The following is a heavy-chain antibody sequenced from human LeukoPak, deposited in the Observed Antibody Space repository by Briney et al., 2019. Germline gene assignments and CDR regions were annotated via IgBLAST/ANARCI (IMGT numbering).Heavy chain of an antibody. CDR2: ISGSGGST. J-gene: IGHJ3*01. Sequence: PGGSLRLSCAASGFTFSSYAMSWVRQAPGKGLEWVSAISGSGGSTYYADSVRGRFTISRDNSKNSLYLQMNSLRTGDTALYYCAKAHLRTGTTRIAFDFWGQGTMVTVSS. V-gene: IGHV3-23*01. CDR3: AKAHLRTGTTRIAFDF. CDR1: GFTFSSYA. D-gene: IGHD1-1*01.